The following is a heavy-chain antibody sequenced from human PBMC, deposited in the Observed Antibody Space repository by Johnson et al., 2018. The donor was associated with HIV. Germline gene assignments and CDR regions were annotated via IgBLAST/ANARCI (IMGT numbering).Heavy chain of an antibody. CDR2: ISYDGSNK. V-gene: IGHV3-30*04. J-gene: IGHJ3*02. CDR1: GFTFSTYP. Sequence: VQLVESGGGVVQPGRSLRLSCAASGFTFSTYPMHWVRQAPGKGLEWVAVISYDGSNKYYADSVKGRFTISRDNSKNTLYLQMNSLRAEDTAVSYCAREYSRSAAAFDIWGQGTMVPFSS. CDR3: AREYSRSAAAFDI. D-gene: IGHD6-13*01.